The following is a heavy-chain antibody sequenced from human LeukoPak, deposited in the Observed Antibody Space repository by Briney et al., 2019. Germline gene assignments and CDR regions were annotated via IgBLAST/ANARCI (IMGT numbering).Heavy chain of an antibody. CDR2: IYYGGST. D-gene: IGHD1-1*01. CDR1: GGSISSFY. J-gene: IGHJ3*02. V-gene: IGHV4-59*08. CDR3: AGPTERQSLNAFDI. Sequence: SETLSLTCTVSGGSISSFYWSWIRQPPGKGLEWIGYIYYGGSTNYNPSLRSRVTISIDTSKNQFSLKLTSVTAADTAVYYCAGPTERQSLNAFDIWGQGTMVTVSS.